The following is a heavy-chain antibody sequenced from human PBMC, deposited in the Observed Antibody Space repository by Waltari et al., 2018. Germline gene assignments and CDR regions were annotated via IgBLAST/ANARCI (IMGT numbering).Heavy chain of an antibody. V-gene: IGHV3-9*01. CDR3: AKDKEGWSSFDY. CDR2: ISWNSGVI. J-gene: IGHJ4*02. Sequence: EVQLVESGGGLVQLGRSLRLSCAAPGINFIVYAMHWVRQAPGKGPEWVSGISWNSGVIAYADSVKGRFTISRDNAKNSLYLQMNSLRAEDTALYYCAKDKEGWSSFDYWGQGALVTVSS. D-gene: IGHD6-19*01. CDR1: GINFIVYA.